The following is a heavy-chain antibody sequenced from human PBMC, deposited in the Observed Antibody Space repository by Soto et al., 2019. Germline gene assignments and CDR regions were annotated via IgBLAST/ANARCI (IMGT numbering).Heavy chain of an antibody. Sequence: QVQLVQSGAEVKKPGASVKVSCKASGYTFTTSGMSWVRQAPGQGLGWTGRISTYNGNTKYAERLKGRVTMTTDTTTSTAYMELRSLRSADTAVYYGTRGPTDYYDYSGDYFLDFWGQGTLVTVSS. CDR2: ISTYNGNT. J-gene: IGHJ4*02. V-gene: IGHV1-18*01. CDR1: GYTFTTSG. CDR3: TRGPTDYYDYSGDYFLDF. D-gene: IGHD3-22*01.